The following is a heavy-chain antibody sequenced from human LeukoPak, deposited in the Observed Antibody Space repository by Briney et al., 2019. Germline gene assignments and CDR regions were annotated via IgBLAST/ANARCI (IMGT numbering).Heavy chain of an antibody. J-gene: IGHJ4*02. Sequence: NASETLSLTCTVSGGSITSYDWSWIRQPAGKGLEWIGRFYTSGSTNYNPSLKSRVTMSLDTSKNQFSLKLGYVTAADTAVYYCASMYGFGDGYNYNFHSWGQGTLVTVSS. CDR3: ASMYGFGDGYNYNFHS. D-gene: IGHD5-24*01. V-gene: IGHV4-4*07. CDR2: FYTSGST. CDR1: GGSITSYD.